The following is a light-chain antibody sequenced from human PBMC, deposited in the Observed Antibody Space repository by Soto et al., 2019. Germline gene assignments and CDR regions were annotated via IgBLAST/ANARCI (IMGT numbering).Light chain of an antibody. V-gene: IGLV2-14*01. CDR1: SSDVGGYNY. CDR2: EVS. Sequence: QSVLTRPASVSGSPGQSSPISCTGTSSDVGGYNYVSWYQQHPGKAPKLMIYEVSNRPSGVSNRFSGSKSGNTASLTISGLQAEDEADYYCSSYTSSSVVFGGGTKVTVL. CDR3: SSYTSSSVV. J-gene: IGLJ2*01.